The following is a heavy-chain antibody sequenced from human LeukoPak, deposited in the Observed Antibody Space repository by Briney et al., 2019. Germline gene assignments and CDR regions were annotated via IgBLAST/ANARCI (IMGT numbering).Heavy chain of an antibody. V-gene: IGHV4-59*01. CDR2: IYYSGST. CDR1: GGSISSYY. CDR3: ARVNTMIVVVIPDAFDI. Sequence: SETLSLTCTVSGGSISSYYWSWIRQPPGKGLEWIGDIYYSGSTNYNPSLKSRVTISVNTSKNQFSLKLSSVTAADTAVYYCARVNTMIVVVIPDAFDIWGQGTMVTVSS. J-gene: IGHJ3*02. D-gene: IGHD3-22*01.